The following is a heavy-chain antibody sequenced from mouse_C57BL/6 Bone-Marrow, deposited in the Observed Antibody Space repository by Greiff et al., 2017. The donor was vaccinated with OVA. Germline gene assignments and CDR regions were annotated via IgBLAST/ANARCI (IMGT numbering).Heavy chain of an antibody. CDR2: IYPGSGST. Sequence: QVQLQQSGAELVKPGASVKMSCKASGYTFTSYWITWVKQRPGQGLEWIGDIYPGSGSTNYNEKFKSKATLTVDTSSSTAYMQLSSLTSEDSAVYYCARSCGNYAWFAYWGQGTLVTVSA. J-gene: IGHJ3*01. CDR3: ARSCGNYAWFAY. CDR1: GYTFTSYW. D-gene: IGHD2-1*01. V-gene: IGHV1-55*01.